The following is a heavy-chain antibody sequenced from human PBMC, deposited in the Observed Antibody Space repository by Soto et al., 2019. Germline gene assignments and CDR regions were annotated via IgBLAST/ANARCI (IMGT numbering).Heavy chain of an antibody. CDR3: ARMGDVLYDYYGMDV. CDR2: INGYNGNT. J-gene: IGHJ6*02. D-gene: IGHD3-16*01. Sequence: QVQLVQSGAEVKKPGASVKVSCKASGYTFTSYGISWVRRAAGQGLEWMGWINGYNGNTNHAQKLQGRVTMSTDTSTSTAYMELRSLRSDDSAVHDCARMGDVLYDYYGMDVWGQGTTVTVSS. CDR1: GYTFTSYG. V-gene: IGHV1-18*01.